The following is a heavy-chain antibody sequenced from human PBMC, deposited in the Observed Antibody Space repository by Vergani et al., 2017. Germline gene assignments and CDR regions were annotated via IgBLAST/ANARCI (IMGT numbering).Heavy chain of an antibody. CDR3: ARGITMIVVVTPGDAFDI. CDR1: GFTFDDYA. J-gene: IGHJ3*02. Sequence: EVQLLESGGGLVQPGGSLRLSCAASGFTFDDYAMHWVRQAPGKGLEWVSGISWNSGSIGYADSVKGRFTISRDNAKNSLYLQMNSLRAEDTAVYYCARGITMIVVVTPGDAFDIWGQGTMVTVSS. V-gene: IGHV3-9*01. CDR2: ISWNSGSI. D-gene: IGHD3-22*01.